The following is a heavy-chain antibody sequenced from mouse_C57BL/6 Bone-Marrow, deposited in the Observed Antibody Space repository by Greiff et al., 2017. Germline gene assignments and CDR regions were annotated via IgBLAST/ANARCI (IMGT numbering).Heavy chain of an antibody. CDR3: AREITTVAY. CDR1: GFTFSSYA. V-gene: IGHV5-4*01. D-gene: IGHD1-1*01. Sequence: EVKLMESGGGLVKPGGSLKLSCAASGFTFSSYAMSWVRQTPEKRLEWVATISDGGSYTYYPDNVKGRFNISRDNAKNNLYLQMSHLKAEDTAMYYGAREITTVAYWGQGTTLTVSS. J-gene: IGHJ2*01. CDR2: ISDGGSYT.